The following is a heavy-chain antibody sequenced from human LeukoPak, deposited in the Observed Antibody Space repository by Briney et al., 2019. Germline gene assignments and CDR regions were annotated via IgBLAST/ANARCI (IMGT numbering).Heavy chain of an antibody. CDR3: ARDGCSGGSCYIDY. J-gene: IGHJ4*02. CDR2: IYYSGST. V-gene: IGHV4-31*03. CDR1: GGSISSGGYY. Sequence: SETLSLTCTVSGGSISSGGYYWSWIRQHPGKGLEWIGYIYYSGSTYYNPSLKSRVTISVDTSKNQLSLTLSSVTAADTAVYYCARDGCSGGSCYIDYWGQGTLVTVSS. D-gene: IGHD2-15*01.